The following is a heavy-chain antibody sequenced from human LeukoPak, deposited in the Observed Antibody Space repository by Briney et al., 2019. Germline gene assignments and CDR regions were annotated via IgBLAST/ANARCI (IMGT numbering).Heavy chain of an antibody. CDR2: INHSGST. J-gene: IGHJ6*04. Sequence: SETLTLPCAVYGRSFSRYYWSWIRQPPGKGLEWVGEINHSGSTNYNPSLKSRVTISVDTSKNQFSLKLSSVTAADTSVFYCARRRSGGKGMDVWGKGTTVTVSS. CDR1: GRSFSRYY. D-gene: IGHD2-15*01. V-gene: IGHV4-34*01. CDR3: ARRRSGGKGMDV.